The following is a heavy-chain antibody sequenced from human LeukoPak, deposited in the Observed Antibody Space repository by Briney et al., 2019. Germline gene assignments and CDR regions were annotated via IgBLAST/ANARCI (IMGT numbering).Heavy chain of an antibody. CDR3: ARDFMYNVNCAGC. J-gene: IGHJ4*02. V-gene: IGHV3-7*01. D-gene: IGHD1-14*01. CDR1: GFSFTAYA. Sequence: PGGSLRLSCAASGFSFTAYAMSWFRQTPGKGLEWVANIHDDGRVTNYVDSVKGRFTISRDNAKNTLYLQMNSLRAEDTAVYYCARDFMYNVNCAGCWGQGTLVTVSS. CDR2: IHDDGRVT.